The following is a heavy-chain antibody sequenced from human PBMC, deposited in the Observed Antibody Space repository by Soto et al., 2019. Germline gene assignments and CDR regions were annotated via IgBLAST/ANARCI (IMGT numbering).Heavy chain of an antibody. CDR2: ISYDGSNK. D-gene: IGHD3-10*01. J-gene: IGHJ6*02. CDR3: AKKRGVAVYYYGMDV. V-gene: IGHV3-30*18. Sequence: QVQLVESGGGVVQPGRSLRLSCAASGFTFSSYGMHWVRQAPGKGLEWVAVISYDGSNKYYADSVKGRFTISRDNSKNTLYLQMNSLRAEDTAVYYCAKKRGVAVYYYGMDVWGQGTTVTVSS. CDR1: GFTFSSYG.